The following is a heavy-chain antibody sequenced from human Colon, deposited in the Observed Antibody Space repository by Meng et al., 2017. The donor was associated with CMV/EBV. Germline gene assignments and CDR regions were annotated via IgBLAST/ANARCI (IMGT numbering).Heavy chain of an antibody. CDR2: ISAHNGNT. CDR3: ARFRRMTMIPGSQYNYFDP. D-gene: IGHD3-22*01. Sequence: ASVKVSCKASGYSFTSHGISWVRQAPGQGLEWMGWISAHNGNTNSAQKFQGRVTMTTDTSTTTVYMELRSLRSDDTAMYYCARFRRMTMIPGSQYNYFDPWGQGTLVTVSS. V-gene: IGHV1-18*01. J-gene: IGHJ5*02. CDR1: GYSFTSHG.